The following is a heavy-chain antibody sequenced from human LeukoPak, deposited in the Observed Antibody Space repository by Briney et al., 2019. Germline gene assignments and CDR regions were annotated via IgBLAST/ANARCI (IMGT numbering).Heavy chain of an antibody. CDR1: GGTFSSYA. CDR3: ARDWTNYYDRSGYYPRGAFDI. J-gene: IGHJ3*02. Sequence: VASVKVSCKASGGTFSSYAISWVRQAPGQGLEWMGGIIPIFGTANYAQKFQGRVTITADESTSTAYMELSSLRSEDTAVYYCARDWTNYYDRSGYYPRGAFDIWGQGTMVTVSS. D-gene: IGHD3-22*01. V-gene: IGHV1-69*01. CDR2: IIPIFGTA.